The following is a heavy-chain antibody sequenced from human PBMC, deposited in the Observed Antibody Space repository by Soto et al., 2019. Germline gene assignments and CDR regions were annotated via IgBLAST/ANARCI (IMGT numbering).Heavy chain of an antibody. D-gene: IGHD2-2*01. CDR3: ARGRSSTSPYPIGY. CDR2: IYYSGST. V-gene: IGHV4-31*03. CDR1: GGSISSGGYY. J-gene: IGHJ4*02. Sequence: QVQLQESGPGLVKPSQTLSLTCTVSGGSISSGGYYWSWIRQHPGKGLEWIGYIYYSGSTYYNPSLKSRVTKSVDTSNNQFSLKLSSVTAADTAVYYCARGRSSTSPYPIGYWGQGTLVTVSS.